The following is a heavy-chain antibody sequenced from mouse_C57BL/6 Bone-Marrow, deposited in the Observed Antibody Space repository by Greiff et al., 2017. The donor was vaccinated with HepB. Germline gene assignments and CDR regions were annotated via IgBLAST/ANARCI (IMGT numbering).Heavy chain of an antibody. D-gene: IGHD1-1*01. CDR2: IYIGNGYT. CDR1: GYTFTSYG. J-gene: IGHJ1*03. V-gene: IGHV1-58*01. Sequence: VQLQQSGAELVRPGSSVKMSCKTSGYTFTSYGINWVKQRPGQGLEWIGDIYIGNGYTEYNEKFKGKATLTSDTASSTAYMQLSSLTSEDSAIYFCARSYYGSSYTSYWYFDVCGTGTTVTVSS. CDR3: ARSYYGSSYTSYWYFDV.